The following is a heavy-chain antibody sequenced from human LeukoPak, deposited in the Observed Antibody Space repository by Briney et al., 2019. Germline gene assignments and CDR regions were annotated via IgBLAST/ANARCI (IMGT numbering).Heavy chain of an antibody. CDR1: GGTFSSYA. CDR3: ARDRYDILTGYYQYAFDI. Sequence: SVKVSCKASGGTFSSYAISWVRQGPGEGLEWMGSSIPIFGTANYAQKFQGRVTISAEKSTSTAYMELSSLRSEDTAVYYCARDRYDILTGYYQYAFDIWGQGTMVTVSS. J-gene: IGHJ3*02. D-gene: IGHD3-9*01. CDR2: SIPIFGTA. V-gene: IGHV1-69*06.